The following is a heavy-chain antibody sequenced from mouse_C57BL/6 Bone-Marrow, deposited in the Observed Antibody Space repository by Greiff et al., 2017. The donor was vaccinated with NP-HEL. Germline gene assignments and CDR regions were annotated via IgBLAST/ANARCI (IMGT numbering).Heavy chain of an antibody. Sequence: QVQLQQPGAELVKPGASVKLSCKASGYTFTSYWMPWVKQRPGQGLEWIGMIHPTSGSTNYNEKFKSKATLPVDKSSSTAYMQLSSLTSENSAVYYCANLFITTVVAPYAMDYWGQGTSVTVSS. V-gene: IGHV1-64*01. J-gene: IGHJ4*01. CDR3: ANLFITTVVAPYAMDY. CDR2: IHPTSGST. CDR1: GYTFTSYW. D-gene: IGHD1-1*01.